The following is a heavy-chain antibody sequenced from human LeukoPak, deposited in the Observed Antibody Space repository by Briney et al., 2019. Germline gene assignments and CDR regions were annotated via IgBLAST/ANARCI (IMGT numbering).Heavy chain of an antibody. D-gene: IGHD3-10*01. Sequence: GGSLRLSCAASGFTFSGSAMSWVRQAPGKGLEWVSVISASGVSTSYADSVKGRFTISRDNSKSTLHLQMNSLRAEDTAVYYCAKDRGRWAFDYWGQGTLVTVSS. CDR1: GFTFSGSA. V-gene: IGHV3-23*01. CDR3: AKDRGRWAFDY. CDR2: ISASGVST. J-gene: IGHJ4*02.